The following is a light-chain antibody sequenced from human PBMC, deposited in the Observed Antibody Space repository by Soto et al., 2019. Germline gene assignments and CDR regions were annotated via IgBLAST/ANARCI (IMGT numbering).Light chain of an antibody. J-gene: IGKJ4*01. CDR3: QQFSIYPLT. Sequence: DIQMTQSPSTLSASVGDRVTITCRASQSISSWLAWYQQKPGKAPSLLIYKASNLESGVPSRLSGSGSGTEFILTISSLQPDDFATYYCQQFSIYPLTFGGGTKVEIK. CDR1: QSISSW. CDR2: KAS. V-gene: IGKV1-5*03.